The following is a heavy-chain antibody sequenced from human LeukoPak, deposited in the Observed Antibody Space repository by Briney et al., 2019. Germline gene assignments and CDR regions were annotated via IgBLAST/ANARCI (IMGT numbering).Heavy chain of an antibody. CDR3: ARGAPGY. CDR2: IKHGGGT. V-gene: IGHV4-34*01. CDR1: GGSFSDYP. Sequence: SETLSLTCAIYGGSFSDYPWTWIRQPPGKGLEWIGQIKHGGGTKYNPSLNSRVTMSLDTSKNQFSLKMTSVTAADTATYYCARGAPGYWGQGTLVTVSP. J-gene: IGHJ4*02.